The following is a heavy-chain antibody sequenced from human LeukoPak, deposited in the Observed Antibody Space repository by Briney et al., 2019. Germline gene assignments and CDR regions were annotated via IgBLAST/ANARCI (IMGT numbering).Heavy chain of an antibody. CDR3: ARDETYYYDSSGLCDY. CDR1: GFTFSSYA. CDR2: ISGSGGST. J-gene: IGHJ4*02. D-gene: IGHD3-22*01. V-gene: IGHV3-23*01. Sequence: AGGSLRLSCAASGFTFSSYAMSWVRQAPGKGLEWVSAISGSGGSTYYADSVRGRFTISRDNAKNSLYLQMNSLRAEDTAVYYCARDETYYYDSSGLCDYWGQGTLVTVSS.